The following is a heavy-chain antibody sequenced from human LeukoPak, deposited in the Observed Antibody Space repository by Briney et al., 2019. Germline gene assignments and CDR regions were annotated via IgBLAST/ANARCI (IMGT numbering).Heavy chain of an antibody. CDR1: GFTFSSYA. CDR2: ISYDGSNK. D-gene: IGHD5-24*01. Sequence: GGSLRLSCAASGFTFSSYAMHWVRQAPGKGLEWVAVISYDGSNKYYADSVKGRFTISRDNSKNTLYLQMNSLRVGDTAVYYCARPRWLQFGPHDAWGQGTLVTVSS. V-gene: IGHV3-30-3*01. CDR3: ARPRWLQFGPHDA. J-gene: IGHJ5*02.